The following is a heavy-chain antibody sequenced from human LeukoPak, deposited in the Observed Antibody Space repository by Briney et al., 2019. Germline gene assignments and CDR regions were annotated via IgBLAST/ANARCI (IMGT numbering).Heavy chain of an antibody. CDR3: AKGGSGNSYSQVRH. V-gene: IGHV3-23*01. CDR1: GFTFSSYA. J-gene: IGHJ1*01. CDR2: ISGSGDST. D-gene: IGHD2-15*01. Sequence: GESLRLSCAASGFTFSSYAMTWVRQAPGKGLEWVSVISGSGDSTYYAGSVKGRFTISRDNSKNTMYLQMNSLRVEDTAVYYCAKGGSGNSYSQVRHWGQGALLTVSS.